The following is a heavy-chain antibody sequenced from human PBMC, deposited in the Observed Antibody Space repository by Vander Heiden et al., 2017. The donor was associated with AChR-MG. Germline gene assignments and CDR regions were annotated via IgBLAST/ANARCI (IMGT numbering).Heavy chain of an antibody. CDR3: ARIRWGWLQRRASWFDP. CDR2: IFSNDEK. CDR1: GFSLSNARTG. J-gene: IGHJ5*02. Sequence: QVTLKESGPVLVKPTETLTRTCPVSGFSLSNARTGVSWIRVPPGKALEWLAHIFSNDEKSYITSLKSRLTISKDTSKSQVVLTMTNMDPVDTATYYCARIRWGWLQRRASWFDPWGQGTLVTVSS. V-gene: IGHV2-26*01. D-gene: IGHD5-12*01.